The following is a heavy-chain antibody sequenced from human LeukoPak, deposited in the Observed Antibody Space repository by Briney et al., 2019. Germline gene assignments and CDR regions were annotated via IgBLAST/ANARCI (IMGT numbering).Heavy chain of an antibody. CDR1: GGSISSYY. CDR3: ARYGRYDSSGYYYFDY. Sequence: PSETLSLTCTVSGGSISSYYWGWIRQPPGKGLEWIGSIYYSGSTYYNPSLKSRVTISVDTSKNQFSLKLSSVTAADTAVYYCARYGRYDSSGYYYFDYWGQGTLVTVSS. J-gene: IGHJ4*02. V-gene: IGHV4-39*07. D-gene: IGHD3-22*01. CDR2: IYYSGST.